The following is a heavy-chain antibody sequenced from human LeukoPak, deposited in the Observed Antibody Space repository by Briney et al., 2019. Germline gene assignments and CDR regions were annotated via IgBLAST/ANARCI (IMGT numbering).Heavy chain of an antibody. V-gene: IGHV3-21*01. J-gene: IGHJ5*02. Sequence: GGSLRLSCAASGFTFSSYSMNWVRQAPWKGLEWVSSISSSSSYIYYADSVKGRFTISRDNAKNSLYLQMNSLRVEDTAVYYCARGVPQQCWFDPWGQGTLVTVSS. CDR2: ISSSSSYI. CDR3: ARGVPQQCWFDP. D-gene: IGHD6-13*01. CDR1: GFTFSSYS.